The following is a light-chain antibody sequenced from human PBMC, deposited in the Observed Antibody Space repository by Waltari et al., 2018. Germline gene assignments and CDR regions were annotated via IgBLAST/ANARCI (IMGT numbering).Light chain of an antibody. J-gene: IGLJ2*01. CDR3: NSRDSSGSHVV. Sequence: SSELTQDPSVSVALGQTVRITCQGDSLRSYYASWDQQKPGQAPVLVIYHKNNRPSGIPDRFSGSTSGNTASLTITGSQAEDEADYYCNSRDSSGSHVVFGGGTKLTVL. CDR2: HKN. CDR1: SLRSYY. V-gene: IGLV3-19*01.